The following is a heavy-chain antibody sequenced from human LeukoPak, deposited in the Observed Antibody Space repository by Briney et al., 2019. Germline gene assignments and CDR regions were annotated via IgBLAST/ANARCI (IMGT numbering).Heavy chain of an antibody. J-gene: IGHJ4*02. CDR1: GGSFSGYY. V-gene: IGHV4-34*01. Sequence: SETLSLTCAVYGGSFSGYYWSWIRQPPGKGLEWIGEINHSGSTNYNPSLKSRVTISVDTSKNQFSLKLSSVTAADTAVYYCARGQYSFDYWGQGTLVTVSS. CDR2: INHSGST. D-gene: IGHD1-26*01. CDR3: ARGQYSFDY.